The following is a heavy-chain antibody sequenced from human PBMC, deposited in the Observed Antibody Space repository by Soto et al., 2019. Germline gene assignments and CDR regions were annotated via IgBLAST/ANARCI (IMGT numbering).Heavy chain of an antibody. CDR3: ARSSGGNFGIIIEGSNWFDP. D-gene: IGHD3-3*01. J-gene: IGHJ5*02. V-gene: IGHV1-46*01. CDR1: GDTFASYY. CDR2: INPHGGST. Sequence: ASVKVSCKAPGDTFASYYLNWVRQAPGQGLEWMGVINPHGGSTKYAQKFQGRVAMTRDTSRSTVYMELRSLRSGDTAIYYCARSSGGNFGIIIEGSNWFDPWGQGTLVTVSS.